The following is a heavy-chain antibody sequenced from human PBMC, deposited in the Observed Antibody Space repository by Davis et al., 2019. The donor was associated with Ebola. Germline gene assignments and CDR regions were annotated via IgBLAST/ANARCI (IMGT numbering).Heavy chain of an antibody. V-gene: IGHV4-31*03. Sequence: MPSETLSLTCTVSGDSISSGPFYWSWLRQHPVKGLEWIGYIYYSGSTNYNPSLRRRLSMSVDTSKNQFSLKLTSVTAADTAVYYCARRIPAAGYFDNWGQGTLVTVSS. CDR2: IYYSGST. CDR1: GDSISSGPFY. J-gene: IGHJ4*02. CDR3: ARRIPAAGYFDN. D-gene: IGHD6-13*01.